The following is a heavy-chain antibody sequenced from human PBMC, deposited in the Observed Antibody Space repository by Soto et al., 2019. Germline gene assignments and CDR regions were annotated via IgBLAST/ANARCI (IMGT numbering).Heavy chain of an antibody. Sequence: PGEPLKISCKGSGYSFTKYWISWVRQMPGKGLEWMGRIDPSDSYINYSPSFQGHVTISADKSINTAYLQWSSLRASDTAIYYCARHYICRGGDCYYYGMDVWGQGTTVTVSS. CDR2: IDPSDSYI. V-gene: IGHV5-10-1*01. CDR3: ARHYICRGGDCYYYGMDV. CDR1: GYSFTKYW. D-gene: IGHD3-16*01. J-gene: IGHJ6*02.